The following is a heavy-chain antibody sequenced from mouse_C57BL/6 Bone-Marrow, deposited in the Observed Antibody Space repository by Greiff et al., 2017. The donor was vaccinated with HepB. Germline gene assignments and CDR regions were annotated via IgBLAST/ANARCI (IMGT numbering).Heavy chain of an antibody. CDR1: GYTFTSYW. CDR3: ARSGKFDYYGSSYVGYFDV. Sequence: VQLQQSGTELVKPGASVKLSCKASGYTFTSYWMHWVKQRPGQGLEWIGNINPSNGGTNYNEKFKSKATLSVDKSSSTAYMQLSSLTSEDSAVYYCARSGKFDYYGSSYVGYFDVWGTGTTVTVSS. J-gene: IGHJ1*03. D-gene: IGHD1-1*01. V-gene: IGHV1-53*01. CDR2: INPSNGGT.